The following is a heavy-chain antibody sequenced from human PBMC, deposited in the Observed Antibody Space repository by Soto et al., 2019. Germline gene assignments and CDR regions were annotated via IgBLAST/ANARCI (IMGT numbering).Heavy chain of an antibody. CDR3: VRQGIGDLHGLVDV. J-gene: IGHJ6*02. Sequence: QVQLQQSGPGLVKPSETLSLTCTVSSGSTSSHNWSWIRQPPGKGLEWIGYIYYSGSTSYNPSLKRRVTISADTSTKQFSLKLSSVTAADTAVYYCVRQGIGDLHGLVDVWGQGTTVSVSS. D-gene: IGHD3-10*01. V-gene: IGHV4-59*08. CDR2: IYYSGST. CDR1: SGSTSSHN.